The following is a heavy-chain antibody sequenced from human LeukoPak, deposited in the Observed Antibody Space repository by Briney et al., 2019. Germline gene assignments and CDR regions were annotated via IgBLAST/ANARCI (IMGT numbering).Heavy chain of an antibody. CDR1: GFTFSSYG. Sequence: GRSLRLSCAASGFTFSSYGMHWVRQAPGKGLEWVAVIWYDGSNKYYADSVKGRFTISRDNSKNTLYLQMNNLRAEDTAVYYCARVSEVYWYFDLWGRGTLVTVSS. D-gene: IGHD3-3*01. CDR2: IWYDGSNK. V-gene: IGHV3-33*01. CDR3: ARVSEVYWYFDL. J-gene: IGHJ2*01.